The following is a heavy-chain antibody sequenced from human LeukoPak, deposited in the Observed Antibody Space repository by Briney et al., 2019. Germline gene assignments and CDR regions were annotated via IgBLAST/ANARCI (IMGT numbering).Heavy chain of an antibody. Sequence: GGSLRLSCAASGFTFGNYGMHWVRQAPGKGLEWLTVMSYDGTNQYYADSVKGRFIISRDNSKNTLYLQMNSLRPEDTAVYYCANAGTTGTTFLTPESPQQFSPVGGQGTLVTVSS. CDR3: ANAGTTGTTFLTPESPQQFSPV. CDR2: MSYDGTNQ. J-gene: IGHJ4*02. V-gene: IGHV3-30*18. D-gene: IGHD1-1*01. CDR1: GFTFGNYG.